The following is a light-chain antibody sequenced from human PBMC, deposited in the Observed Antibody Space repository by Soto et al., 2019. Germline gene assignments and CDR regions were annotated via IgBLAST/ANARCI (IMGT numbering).Light chain of an antibody. CDR3: QQYDSYSWT. V-gene: IGKV1-5*01. Sequence: DIQMTQSPSTLSASVGDRVTITCRASQGVDKWLAWYQQTPGKAPKLLIYEGSTLQSGVPSRFSGSGSGTEFILNISSLQPDDFATYYCQQYDSYSWTFDQGTKVDI. CDR1: QGVDKW. J-gene: IGKJ1*01. CDR2: EGS.